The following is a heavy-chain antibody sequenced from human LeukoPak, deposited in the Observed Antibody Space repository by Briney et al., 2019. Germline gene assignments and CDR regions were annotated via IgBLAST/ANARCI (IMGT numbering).Heavy chain of an antibody. CDR3: ARGHYGDYVPFDH. J-gene: IGHJ4*02. Sequence: GGSLRLSCAASGFTFSSYSMNWVRQAPGKGLEWVSYISSSSSTIYFADSVKGRFTISRDTAKNSLYLQMNSLRAEDTAVYYCARGHYGDYVPFDHWGQGTLVTVSS. CDR1: GFTFSSYS. CDR2: ISSSSSTI. D-gene: IGHD4-17*01. V-gene: IGHV3-48*01.